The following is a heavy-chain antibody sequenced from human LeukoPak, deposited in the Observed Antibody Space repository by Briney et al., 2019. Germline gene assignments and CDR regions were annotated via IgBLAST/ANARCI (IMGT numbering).Heavy chain of an antibody. V-gene: IGHV3-30-3*01. CDR3: ARAGPTVATGAFDI. CDR2: ISYDGSNK. CDR1: GFTFSSYS. J-gene: IGHJ3*02. Sequence: GGSLRLSCAASGFTFSSYSMHWVRQAPGKGLGWVAVISYDGSNKYYADSVKGRFTISRDNSKNTLYLQMNSLRAEDTAVYYCARAGPTVATGAFDIWGQGTMVTVSS. D-gene: IGHD4-23*01.